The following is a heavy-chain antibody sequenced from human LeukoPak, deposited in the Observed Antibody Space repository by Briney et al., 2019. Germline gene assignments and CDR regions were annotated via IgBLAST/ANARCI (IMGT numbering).Heavy chain of an antibody. Sequence: SETLSLTCTVSRGSISSGSYYWSWTRHPAGKGRECIGRIYTSGSTNKNPPLKSRVPISVDTSKNQFSLKLSAVTAADTAVYYCARGGSSSSDWGQGTLVTVSS. CDR1: RGSISSGSYY. CDR2: IYTSGST. V-gene: IGHV4-61*02. D-gene: IGHD2-2*01. CDR3: ARGGSSSSD. J-gene: IGHJ4*02.